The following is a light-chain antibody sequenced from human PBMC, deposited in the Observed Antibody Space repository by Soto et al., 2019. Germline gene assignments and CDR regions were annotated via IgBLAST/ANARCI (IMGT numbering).Light chain of an antibody. CDR1: QGIRNE. J-gene: IGKJ4*01. V-gene: IGKV1-6*01. CDR2: AAS. CDR3: LQDYNSPLT. Sequence: AIQMTQSPSSLSASVGDRVTITGRASQGIRNELGWYQQKPGKAPNLLIYAASSLESGVPSRFSGSGSDRDFTLTISGLQPEDSATYYCLQDYNSPLTFGGGTKVEIK.